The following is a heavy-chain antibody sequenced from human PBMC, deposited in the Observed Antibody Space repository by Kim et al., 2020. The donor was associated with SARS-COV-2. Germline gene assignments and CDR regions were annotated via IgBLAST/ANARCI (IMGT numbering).Heavy chain of an antibody. D-gene: IGHD6-13*01. Sequence: SETLSLTCTVSGGSISSYYWSWIRQPPGKGLEWIVYIYYSGSTNYNPSLKSRVTISVYTSKNQFSLKLSSVTAADTAVYYCARDGYSSSWYNDYYYYYGMDVWGQGTTVTVSS. V-gene: IGHV4-59*12. CDR3: ARDGYSSSWYNDYYYYYGMDV. CDR2: IYYSGST. J-gene: IGHJ6*02. CDR1: GGSISSYY.